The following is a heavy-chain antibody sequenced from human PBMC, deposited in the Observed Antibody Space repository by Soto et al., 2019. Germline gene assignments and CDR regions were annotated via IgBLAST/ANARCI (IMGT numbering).Heavy chain of an antibody. CDR1: GYLFTDYG. Sequence: AASVMVSCKASGYLFTDYGITWVRQAPGQGLEWMGWINVFNGDPRYAPNLQGRVTMTKDTSTNTASMELRSLRSDDTAVYFCVRVRRGQMDYWGQGSLVTVSS. J-gene: IGHJ4*02. CDR3: VRVRRGQMDY. D-gene: IGHD3-10*01. CDR2: INVFNGDP. V-gene: IGHV1-18*01.